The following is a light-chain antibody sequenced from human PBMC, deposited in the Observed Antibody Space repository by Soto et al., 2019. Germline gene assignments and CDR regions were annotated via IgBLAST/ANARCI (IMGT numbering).Light chain of an antibody. V-gene: IGLV2-14*03. J-gene: IGLJ1*01. CDR2: DVS. CDR3: NSYTSGTPLV. CDR1: SSDVGGYNY. Sequence: QSALTQPASVSGSPGQSITISCTGTSSDVGGYNYVSWYQQHPGKAPKLMIYDVSNRPSGVSNRFSGSKSGNTAYLTISGLQAEDEADYYCNSYTSGTPLVFGTGTKLTVL.